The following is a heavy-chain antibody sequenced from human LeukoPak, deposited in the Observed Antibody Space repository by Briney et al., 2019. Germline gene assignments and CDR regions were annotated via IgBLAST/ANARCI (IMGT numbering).Heavy chain of an antibody. D-gene: IGHD3-10*02. CDR3: ARHVGGPIDY. CDR2: IHYSGYT. J-gene: IGHJ4*02. Sequence: SETLSLTCIVSGGSISIYYWSWIRQPPGKGLEWIGYIHYSGYTKYNPSLKSRVTISVDTSKNQLSLKLSSVTAADTAVYYCARHVGGPIDYWGQGTLVTVSS. V-gene: IGHV4-59*01. CDR1: GGSISIYY.